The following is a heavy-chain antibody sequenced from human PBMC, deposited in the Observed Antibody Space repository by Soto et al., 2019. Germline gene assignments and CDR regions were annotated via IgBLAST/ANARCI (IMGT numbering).Heavy chain of an antibody. V-gene: IGHV3-23*01. CDR3: AKGAYYDILTGFPYFDY. CDR2: ISGSGGST. CDR1: GFTFSSYA. Sequence: VQLLESGGGLVQPGGSLRLSCAASGFTFSSYAMSWVRQAPGKGLEWVSAISGSGGSTYYADSVKGRFTISRDNSKNTLYLQMNSLRAEDTAVYYCAKGAYYDILTGFPYFDYWGQGTLVTVSS. J-gene: IGHJ4*02. D-gene: IGHD3-9*01.